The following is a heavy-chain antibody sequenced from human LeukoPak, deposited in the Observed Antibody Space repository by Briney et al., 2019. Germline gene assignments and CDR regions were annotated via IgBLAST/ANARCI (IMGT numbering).Heavy chain of an antibody. V-gene: IGHV4-59*08. CDR2: IYYNGKT. CDR3: ARGGWSVDY. Sequence: KASEALSLTCTASGGSISSYYWSWIRQPPGKGLEWIGYIYYNGKTNYSPSLNSRVTISVDTSRNQFSLKLNSVTAADTAVYYCARGGWSVDYWGQGTLVTVSS. CDR1: GGSISSYY. J-gene: IGHJ4*02. D-gene: IGHD6-19*01.